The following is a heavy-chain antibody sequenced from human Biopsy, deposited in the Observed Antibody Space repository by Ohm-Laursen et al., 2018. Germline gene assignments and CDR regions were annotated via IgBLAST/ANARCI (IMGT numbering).Heavy chain of an antibody. V-gene: IGHV1-2*02. Sequence: ASVKVSCKASGYTFTDSYMHWVRQAPGQGLEWMGWINPNSGGTNYAQKFQGRVTMTRDTSMSTAYMELNRLRSDDAAVYYCARERGGYKRTDYWGQGTLVTVSS. CDR3: ARERGGYKRTDY. D-gene: IGHD5-24*01. CDR2: INPNSGGT. CDR1: GYTFTDSY. J-gene: IGHJ4*02.